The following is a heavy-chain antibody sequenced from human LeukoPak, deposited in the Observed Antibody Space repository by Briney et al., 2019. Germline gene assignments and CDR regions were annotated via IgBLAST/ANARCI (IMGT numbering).Heavy chain of an antibody. J-gene: IGHJ3*02. CDR3: ARASGITGTSRTSDDAFDI. CDR2: ISAYNGNT. V-gene: IGHV1-18*04. CDR1: GYTFSTYG. Sequence: GSSVKVSFKAAGYTFSTYGIAWVRQARGQGLEWMGWISAYNGNTNYAQRLQGRVTMTTDTSTNTAYMELRSLRSDDTAVYYCARASGITGTSRTSDDAFDIWGQGTMVTVSS. D-gene: IGHD1-7*01.